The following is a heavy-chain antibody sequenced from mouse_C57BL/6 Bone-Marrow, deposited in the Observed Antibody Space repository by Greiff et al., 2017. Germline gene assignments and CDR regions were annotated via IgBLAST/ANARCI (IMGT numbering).Heavy chain of an antibody. CDR3: ARAYYYGPRGYFDV. V-gene: IGHV1-82*01. J-gene: IGHJ1*03. CDR1: GYAFSSSW. D-gene: IGHD1-1*01. Sequence: QVQLKQSGPELVKPGASVKISCKASGYAFSSSWMNWVKQRPGKGLEWIGRIYPGDGDTNYNGKFKGKATLTADQSSSTAYMQLSSLTSEDSAVYFCARAYYYGPRGYFDVWGTGTTVTVSS. CDR2: IYPGDGDT.